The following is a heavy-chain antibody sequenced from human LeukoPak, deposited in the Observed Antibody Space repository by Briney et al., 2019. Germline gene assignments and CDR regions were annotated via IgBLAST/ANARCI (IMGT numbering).Heavy chain of an antibody. D-gene: IGHD5-24*01. CDR1: GGTFSSYA. CDR3: ASRDGYNFVDY. Sequence: SVKVSCKASGGTFSSYAISWVRQAPGQGLEWMGGIIPIFGTANYAQKFQGRVTIAADESTSTAYMELSSLRSEDTAVYYCASRDGYNFVDYWGQGTLVTVSS. CDR2: IIPIFGTA. J-gene: IGHJ4*02. V-gene: IGHV1-69*13.